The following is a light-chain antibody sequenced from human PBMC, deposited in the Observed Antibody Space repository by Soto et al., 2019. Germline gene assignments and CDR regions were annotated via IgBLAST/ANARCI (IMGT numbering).Light chain of an antibody. J-gene: IGKJ1*01. Sequence: IQMTQSPSSLSASVGDRVTITCRASQGIRDELGWYQQKAGKAPNLLISAASRLQSGVPSRFSGSGSGTEFTLTISSLQPDDFATYYCQQYNSYSEAFGQGTKAAIK. CDR1: QGIRDE. CDR3: QQYNSYSEA. CDR2: AAS. V-gene: IGKV1-17*01.